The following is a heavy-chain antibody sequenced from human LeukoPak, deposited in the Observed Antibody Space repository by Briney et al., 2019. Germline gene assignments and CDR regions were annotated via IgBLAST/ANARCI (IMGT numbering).Heavy chain of an antibody. D-gene: IGHD2-15*01. V-gene: IGHV3-30*18. J-gene: IGHJ4*02. Sequence: GGSLRLSCAASGFTFSSYGMHWVRQAPGKGLEWVAVISYDGSNKYYADSVKGRFTISRDNSKNTLYLQMNSLRAEDTAVYYCAKVCCSGGSCYPADYWGQGTLVTVSS. CDR1: GFTFSSYG. CDR3: AKVCCSGGSCYPADY. CDR2: ISYDGSNK.